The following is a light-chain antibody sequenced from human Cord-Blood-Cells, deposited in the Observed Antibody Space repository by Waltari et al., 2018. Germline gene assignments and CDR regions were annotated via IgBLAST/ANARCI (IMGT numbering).Light chain of an antibody. CDR1: QSVLSSSNNKNY. V-gene: IGKV4-1*01. CDR2: WAS. CDR3: QQYYSTPPYS. J-gene: IGKJ2*03. Sequence: DIVMTQSLDSLAVSLGERATINCKSSQSVLSSSNNKNYLAWYQQKPGQPPKLLIYWASTRESGVPDRFSGSGSGTDFTLTISSLQAEDVAVYYCQQYYSTPPYSFGQGTKLEIK.